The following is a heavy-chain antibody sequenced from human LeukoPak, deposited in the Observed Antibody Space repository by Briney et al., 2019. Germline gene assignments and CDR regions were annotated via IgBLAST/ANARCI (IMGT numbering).Heavy chain of an antibody. Sequence: SDTLSLTCTVSGGSISSYYWSWIRQPPGKGLEWIGYIYYSGSTNYNPSLKSRVTISVDTSKNQFSLKLSSVTAADTAVYYCARDGVDDSSGYYYDYFDYWGQGTLVTVSS. D-gene: IGHD3-22*01. V-gene: IGHV4-59*01. CDR1: GGSISSYY. J-gene: IGHJ4*02. CDR2: IYYSGST. CDR3: ARDGVDDSSGYYYDYFDY.